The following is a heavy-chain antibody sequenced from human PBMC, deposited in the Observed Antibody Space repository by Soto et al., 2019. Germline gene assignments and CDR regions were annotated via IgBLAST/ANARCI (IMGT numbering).Heavy chain of an antibody. J-gene: IGHJ3*02. Sequence: QVQLVQSGAEVKKPGSSVKVSCKASGGTFSSYAISWVRQAPGQGLEWMGGIIPIFGTANYAQKFQGRVTITADESTSTAYVELSSLRSEDTAVYYCARGRDCTNGVCYPSHDAFDIWGQGTMVTVSS. D-gene: IGHD2-8*01. CDR1: GGTFSSYA. CDR2: IIPIFGTA. CDR3: ARGRDCTNGVCYPSHDAFDI. V-gene: IGHV1-69*01.